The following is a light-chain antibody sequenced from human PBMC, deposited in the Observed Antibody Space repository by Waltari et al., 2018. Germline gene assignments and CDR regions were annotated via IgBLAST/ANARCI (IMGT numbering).Light chain of an antibody. V-gene: IGLV3-19*01. CDR3: NSRDSSGSHYV. Sequence: SSELTQDPAVSVALGQTVRITCQGDSLRRTYASWYQQKSGQAPILVIYGRNNRPSGIPERFSGSSSGNSASVTITGAQAEDEADYYCNSRDSSGSHYVFGAGTKVTVL. J-gene: IGLJ1*01. CDR1: SLRRTY. CDR2: GRN.